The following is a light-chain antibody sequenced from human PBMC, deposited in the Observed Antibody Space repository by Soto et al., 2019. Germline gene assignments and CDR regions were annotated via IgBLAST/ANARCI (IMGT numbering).Light chain of an antibody. J-gene: IGKJ4*01. CDR1: QSVTSS. Sequence: EIVLTQSPATLSLFPGERATLSCRASQSVTSSLAWYQQKPGQAPRVLIYNTSTRATGIPARSSGSGSGTDFTLTISSLEPEDFAVYYCQHRINWPLTFGGGTKVDIK. V-gene: IGKV3-11*01. CDR3: QHRINWPLT. CDR2: NTS.